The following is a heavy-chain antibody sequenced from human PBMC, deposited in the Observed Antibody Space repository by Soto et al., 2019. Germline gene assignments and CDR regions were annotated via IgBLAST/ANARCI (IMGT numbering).Heavy chain of an antibody. V-gene: IGHV3-30*18. CDR2: ISYDGSNR. J-gene: IGHJ4*02. D-gene: IGHD3-22*01. CDR1: GFTFSSYG. CDR3: AKDTYYYDTTGYYVYXF. Sequence: GGSLRLSCAASGFTFSSYGIHWVRQAPGKGLEWVAIISYDGSNRNYADSVKGRFTISRDNSKNTVFLQMNSLRPEDTAVHYCAKDTYYYDTTGYYVYXFWGQGTLVTVSS.